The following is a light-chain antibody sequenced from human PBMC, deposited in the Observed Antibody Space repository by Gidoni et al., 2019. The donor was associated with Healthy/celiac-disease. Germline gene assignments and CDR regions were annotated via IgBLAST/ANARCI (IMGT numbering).Light chain of an antibody. CDR3: SSYTSSSTHVV. V-gene: IGLV2-14*01. Sequence: QSALTQPASVSGSPGQSITISCTGTSSDVGGYNYVSWYQQHTGKAPKLMIYDVSNRPSWVSNRFSGSKSGNTASLTISGLQAEDEADYYCSSYTSSSTHVVFGGGTKLTVL. CDR2: DVS. CDR1: SSDVGGYNY. J-gene: IGLJ2*01.